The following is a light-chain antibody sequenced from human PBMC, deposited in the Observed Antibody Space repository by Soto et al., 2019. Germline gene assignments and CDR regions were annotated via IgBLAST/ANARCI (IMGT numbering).Light chain of an antibody. CDR2: MAS. V-gene: IGKV1-5*03. J-gene: IGKJ1*01. CDR3: QQYNNYWT. Sequence: DIQMTQSPSTLSASVGDRVTITCRASQSISYWLAWYQQKPGKAPNLLIYMASSLESGVPSRLSGSGSGTEFTLTISSLQPDDFSTYYCQQYNNYWTFGQGTKVEIK. CDR1: QSISYW.